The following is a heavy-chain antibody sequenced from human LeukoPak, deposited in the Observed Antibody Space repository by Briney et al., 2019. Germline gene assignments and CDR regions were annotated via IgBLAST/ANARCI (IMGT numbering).Heavy chain of an antibody. D-gene: IGHD1-14*01. J-gene: IGHJ6*03. CDR3: ARGRYESTRLSAYYYYYMDV. V-gene: IGHV4-4*07. CDR1: VGSISSYY. CDR2: IYTSGST. Sequence: PSETLSLTCTVSVGSISSYYWSWIRQPAGKGLEWIGRIYTSGSTIYNPSLKSRVTMSVDTSKNQFSLKLSSVTAADTAVYYCARGRYESTRLSAYYYYYMDVWGKGTTVTVSS.